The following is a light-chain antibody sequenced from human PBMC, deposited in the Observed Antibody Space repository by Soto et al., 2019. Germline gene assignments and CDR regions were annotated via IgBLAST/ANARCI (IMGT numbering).Light chain of an antibody. J-gene: IGKJ4*01. Sequence: EIVLTQSPATLSLSPGERATLFCRASQSVSSYLAWYQQKPGQAPRLLIYDASNRATGIPARFSGSGAGTDFTLTISSLEPEVFAVYYCQQRSNWPSLTFGGGTKVEIK. V-gene: IGKV3-11*01. CDR2: DAS. CDR1: QSVSSY. CDR3: QQRSNWPSLT.